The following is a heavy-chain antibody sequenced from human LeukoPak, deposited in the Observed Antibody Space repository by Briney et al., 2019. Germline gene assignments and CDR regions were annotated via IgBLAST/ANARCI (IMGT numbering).Heavy chain of an antibody. CDR1: AYGFTSCS. D-gene: IGHD6-19*01. CDR3: ARGGCSSGWNYYYYYGMDV. CDR2: MNINSGNT. J-gene: IGHJ6*01. Sequence: AAVTLSCYCAAYGFTSCSNYMVRQPNGPGLGWKGLMNINSGNTGYGQRFQGRVTMNRNTSISTAYMELSSLRSEDTAVYYCARGGCSSGWNYYYYYGMDVWGQGTTVSVSS. V-gene: IGHV1-8*01.